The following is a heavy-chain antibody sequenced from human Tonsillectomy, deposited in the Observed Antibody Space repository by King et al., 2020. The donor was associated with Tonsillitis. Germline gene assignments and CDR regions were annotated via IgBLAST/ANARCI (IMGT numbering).Heavy chain of an antibody. J-gene: IGHJ4*02. CDR3: ARETGYSSGWYVGDYFDY. CDR2: INSDGSST. D-gene: IGHD6-19*01. CDR1: GFTFSSYW. Sequence: VQLVESGGGLVQPGGSLRLSCAASGFTFSSYWMHWVRQAPGKGLVWVSRINSDGSSTSYADSVKGRFTISRDNAKNTLYLQMNSLRAEDTAVYYCARETGYSSGWYVGDYFDYWGQGTVDSVPS. V-gene: IGHV3-74*01.